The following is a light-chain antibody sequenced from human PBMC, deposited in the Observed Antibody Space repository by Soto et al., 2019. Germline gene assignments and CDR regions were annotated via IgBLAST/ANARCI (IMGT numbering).Light chain of an antibody. CDR2: EGG. CDR1: SSDVGTYNL. V-gene: IGLV2-23*01. Sequence: QSVLTKPASVSGSPGQSIALSCTGTSSDVGTYNLVSWYQQHPGKAPKLLISEGGKRPSGVSDRFSGSKSGNTAALTISGLQAEDEADYYCCSFAAGNTYVFGTGTKLTVL. J-gene: IGLJ1*01. CDR3: CSFAAGNTYV.